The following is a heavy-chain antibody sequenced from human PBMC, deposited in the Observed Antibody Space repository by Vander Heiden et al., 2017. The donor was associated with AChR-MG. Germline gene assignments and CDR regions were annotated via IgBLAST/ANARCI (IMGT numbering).Heavy chain of an antibody. D-gene: IGHD3-10*01. V-gene: IGHV3-74*01. CDR2: INSDGSST. Sequence: EVQLVESGGGLVQPGGSLRLSCAASGFTFSSYWLHWVRQAPGKGLVWVSRINSDGSSTSYADSVKGRFTISRDNAKNTLYLQMNSLRAEDTAVYYCARDPPKLLWFGELSRPYYYYGMDVWGQGTTVTVSS. J-gene: IGHJ6*02. CDR3: ARDPPKLLWFGELSRPYYYYGMDV. CDR1: GFTFSSYW.